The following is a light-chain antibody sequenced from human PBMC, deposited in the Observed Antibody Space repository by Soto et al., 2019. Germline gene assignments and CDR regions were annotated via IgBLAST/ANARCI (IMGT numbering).Light chain of an antibody. CDR1: QSISSW. CDR3: QRYHSYSWT. Sequence: DIQMTQFPSTLSASVGDRVTITCRASQSISSWLAWYQQKPGKAPKLLIYDASSLESGVPSRFSGSGSGTEFTLTISSLQPDDFATYYCQRYHSYSWTFGQGTKVEIK. V-gene: IGKV1-5*01. J-gene: IGKJ1*01. CDR2: DAS.